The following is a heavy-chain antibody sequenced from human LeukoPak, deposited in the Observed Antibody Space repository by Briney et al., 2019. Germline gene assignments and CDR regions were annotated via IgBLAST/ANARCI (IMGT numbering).Heavy chain of an antibody. CDR1: GGSISTSRYY. J-gene: IGHJ4*02. D-gene: IGHD3-16*01. V-gene: IGHV4-39*01. CDR3: ARGGSRLTTAGDLDY. CDR2: IYYSGTT. Sequence: SETLSLTCTVSGGSISTSRYYWGWIRQPPGKGLEWIGSIYYSGTTYYNLSLKSRVTISVDTSRNQFSLRLSSVTAADTAVYYCARGGSRLTTAGDLDYWGQGTLVTVSS.